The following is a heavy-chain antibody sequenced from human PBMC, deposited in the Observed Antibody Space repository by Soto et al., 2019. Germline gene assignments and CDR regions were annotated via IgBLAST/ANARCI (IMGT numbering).Heavy chain of an antibody. D-gene: IGHD3-16*02. Sequence: EGSLRLSCAASGFTFSSYSMSWVRQAPGKGLEWVSAISGSGGSTYYADSVKGRFTISRDNSKNTLYLQMNSLRAEDTAVYYCAKDRRESVYVWGSYRPSPFDYWGQGTLVTVSS. J-gene: IGHJ4*02. CDR3: AKDRRESVYVWGSYRPSPFDY. CDR1: GFTFSSYS. CDR2: ISGSGGST. V-gene: IGHV3-23*01.